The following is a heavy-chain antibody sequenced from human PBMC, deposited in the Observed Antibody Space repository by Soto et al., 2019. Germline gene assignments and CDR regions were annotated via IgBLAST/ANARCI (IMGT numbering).Heavy chain of an antibody. V-gene: IGHV3-30-3*01. Sequence: SLRLSCAASGFTFSSYAMHWVRQAPGKGLEWVAVIPYDGSNKYYADSVKGRFTISRDNSKNTLYLQMNSLRAEDTAVYYCARGKADCSGGSCYRDSYGMDVWGQGTQVTLSS. J-gene: IGHJ6*02. CDR1: GFTFSSYA. D-gene: IGHD2-15*01. CDR3: ARGKADCSGGSCYRDSYGMDV. CDR2: IPYDGSNK.